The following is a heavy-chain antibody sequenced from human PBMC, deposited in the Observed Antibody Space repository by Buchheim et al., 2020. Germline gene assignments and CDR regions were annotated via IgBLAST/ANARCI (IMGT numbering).Heavy chain of an antibody. J-gene: IGHJ4*02. CDR3: ARVYGDNKNPYYFDY. CDR2: IYYSGST. CDR1: GGSISTYY. Sequence: QVQLQESGPGLVRPSETLSLTCTVSGGSISTYYWSWIRQPPGKGLECIGCIYYSGSTNYNPSLKSRVTISVDTPKNQFSLKLSSVTAADTALYYCARVYGDNKNPYYFDYWGQGTL. D-gene: IGHD4-23*01. V-gene: IGHV4-59*01.